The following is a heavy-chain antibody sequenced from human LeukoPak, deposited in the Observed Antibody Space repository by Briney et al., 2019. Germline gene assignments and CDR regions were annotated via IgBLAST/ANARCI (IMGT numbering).Heavy chain of an antibody. CDR1: GYTFTGYY. CDR3: ATQRGSYLWGTDFDY. D-gene: IGHD3-16*01. J-gene: IGHJ4*02. Sequence: ASVKVSCKASGYTFTGYYMHWVRQAPGQGLEWMGWINPNSGDTKYSQKFQGRVTMARDTSIRTAYMELTRLRSDDTAVYYCATQRGSYLWGTDFDYWGQGTLVTVSS. V-gene: IGHV1-2*02. CDR2: INPNSGDT.